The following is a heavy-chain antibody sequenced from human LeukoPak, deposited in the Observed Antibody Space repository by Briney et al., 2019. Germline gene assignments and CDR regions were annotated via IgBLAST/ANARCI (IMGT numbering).Heavy chain of an antibody. CDR3: ATDPSLDSRGAGFDY. Sequence: WASVKVSCKVSGYTLTELSIHWVRQAPGKGLEWMGGFDPEDGETIYAQKFQGRVTMTEDTSTDTAYMELSSLRSEDTAVYYCATDPSLDSRGAGFDYWGQGTLVTVSS. D-gene: IGHD3-22*01. J-gene: IGHJ4*02. V-gene: IGHV1-24*01. CDR2: FDPEDGET. CDR1: GYTLTELS.